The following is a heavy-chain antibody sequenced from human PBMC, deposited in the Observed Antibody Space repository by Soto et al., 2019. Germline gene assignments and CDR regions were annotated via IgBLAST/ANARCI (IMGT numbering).Heavy chain of an antibody. J-gene: IGHJ4*02. D-gene: IGHD2-2*01. CDR1: GFDFSKAW. V-gene: IGHV3-15*01. Sequence: EVQLVESGGGLVKPGGSLRLSCAASGFDFSKAWMSWVRQAPGKGLEWVGRLMSKTDGGTTVYAAPVKGRFTISRDDSKNTLYLQMNSLNTEDTAVYYCAAGTGRTDLDYWGQGTLVTVSS. CDR3: AAGTGRTDLDY. CDR2: LMSKTDGGTT.